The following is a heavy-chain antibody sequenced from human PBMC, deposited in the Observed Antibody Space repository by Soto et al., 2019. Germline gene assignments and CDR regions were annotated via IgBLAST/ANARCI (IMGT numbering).Heavy chain of an antibody. V-gene: IGHV4-30-4*01. J-gene: IGHJ3*02. Sequence: SETLSLTCTVSGDSISIGDYYWSWIRRPPGKGLEWIGYIYYSGNTYYNPSLKSRITISVDMSKNQFSLKLSSVTAADTAVYYCARAVDSGGFPDAFDIWGQGTMVTVSS. CDR2: IYYSGNT. CDR1: GDSISIGDYY. CDR3: ARAVDSGGFPDAFDI. D-gene: IGHD3-22*01.